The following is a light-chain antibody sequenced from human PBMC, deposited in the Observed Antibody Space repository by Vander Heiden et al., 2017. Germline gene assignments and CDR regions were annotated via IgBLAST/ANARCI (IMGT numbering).Light chain of an antibody. CDR1: QSISSY. J-gene: IGKJ2*01. V-gene: IGKV1-39*01. CDR2: AAS. CDR3: HQSDSTAST. Sequence: DIQMTQSPSSLSAPVGDRVTITCRASQSISSYLNWYQQKPWKAPKLLIYAASSFQSRVPSRFSGSRSGTDFTLTIISLQPEDFATYYCHQSDSTASTFGQGTSLQI.